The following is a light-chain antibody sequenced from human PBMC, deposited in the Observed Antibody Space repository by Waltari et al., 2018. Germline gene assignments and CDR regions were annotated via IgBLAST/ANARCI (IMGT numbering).Light chain of an antibody. V-gene: IGLV2-23*01. J-gene: IGLJ2*01. CDR2: EGS. Sequence: QSALTQPASVSGSPGQSITISCPGTSSDVRSYNLVSGYQQHPGKAPKLMIYEGSKRPSGVSNRFSGSKSGNTASLTISGLQAEDEADYYCCSYAGSSTVVFGGGTKLTVL. CDR3: CSYAGSSTVV. CDR1: SSDVRSYNL.